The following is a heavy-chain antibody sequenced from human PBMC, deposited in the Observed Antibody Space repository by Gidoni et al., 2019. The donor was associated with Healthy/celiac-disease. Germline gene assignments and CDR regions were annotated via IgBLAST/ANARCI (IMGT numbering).Heavy chain of an antibody. V-gene: IGHV4-59*01. CDR1: GRPISSYY. Sequence: QVQLQESGPGLVKPSETLSLTCTVSGRPISSYYCSWIRQPPGKGLEWIGYIYYSGSTNYNPSLKSRGTISVDTSKNQFSLKLSSVTAADTAVYYCARVPYYYGSSGYASWDYYYYGMDVWGQGTTVTVSS. CDR2: IYYSGST. CDR3: ARVPYYYGSSGYASWDYYYYGMDV. D-gene: IGHD3-22*01. J-gene: IGHJ6*02.